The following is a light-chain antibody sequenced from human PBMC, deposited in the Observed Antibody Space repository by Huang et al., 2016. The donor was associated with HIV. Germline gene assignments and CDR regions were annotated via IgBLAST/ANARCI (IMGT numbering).Light chain of an antibody. CDR3: QQSYSSPYT. Sequence: DIQMTQSPSSLSASVRDRVTITCRASQSISSYLNWYQQKPGKAPKLLIYATSRLQSGVPSRFSGSGSGTDFTLTISSLQPEDFATYYCQQSYSSPYTFGQGTKLEIK. CDR2: ATS. V-gene: IGKV1-39*01. J-gene: IGKJ2*01. CDR1: QSISSY.